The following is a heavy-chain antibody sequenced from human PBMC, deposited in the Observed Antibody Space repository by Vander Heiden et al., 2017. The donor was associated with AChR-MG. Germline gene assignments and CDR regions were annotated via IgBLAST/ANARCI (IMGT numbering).Heavy chain of an antibody. D-gene: IGHD2-15*01. J-gene: IGHJ6*02. CDR2: IIPILGIA. V-gene: IGHV1-69*04. CDR1: GGTFSSHA. CDR3: AILYCSGGSCYSPGSTYYYYGMDV. Sequence: QVQLVQSGAEVKKPGSSVKVSCKASGGTFSSHAIRWVRQAPGQGLEWIGRIIPILGIANYAQKFQGRVTITADKSTSTAYMELSSLRSEDTAVYYCAILYCSGGSCYSPGSTYYYYGMDVWGQGTTVTVSS.